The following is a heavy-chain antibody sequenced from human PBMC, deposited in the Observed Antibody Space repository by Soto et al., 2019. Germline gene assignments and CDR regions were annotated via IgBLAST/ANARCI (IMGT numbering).Heavy chain of an antibody. CDR1: GDSVSGNSAA. CDR2: TYYRSRWYN. J-gene: IGHJ4*02. D-gene: IGHD3-16*01. CDR3: AREFTYYVSSDSYLHY. Sequence: SQTLSLTCAISGDSVSGNSAAWNWIRQSPSRGLEWLRRTYYRSRWYNDYAVSVKSRITVTPDTSKNQFSLHLNSVTPEDTAVYYCAREFTYYVSSDSYLHYWGQGAILPV. V-gene: IGHV6-1*01.